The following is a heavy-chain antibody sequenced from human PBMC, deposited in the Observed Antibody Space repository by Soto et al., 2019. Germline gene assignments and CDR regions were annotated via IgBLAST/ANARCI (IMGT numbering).Heavy chain of an antibody. J-gene: IGHJ6*02. CDR1: GFTFSSYA. CDR3: AKEGYCSITSCLSYYYYGMDV. D-gene: IGHD2-2*01. CDR2: ISGSGGST. V-gene: IGHV3-23*01. Sequence: GGSLRLSCAASGFTFSSYAMSWVRQAPGKGLEWVSAISGSGGSTYYADSVKGRFTISRDNSKNTLYLQMNSLRAEDTAVYYCAKEGYCSITSCLSYYYYGMDVWGQGTTVTVSS.